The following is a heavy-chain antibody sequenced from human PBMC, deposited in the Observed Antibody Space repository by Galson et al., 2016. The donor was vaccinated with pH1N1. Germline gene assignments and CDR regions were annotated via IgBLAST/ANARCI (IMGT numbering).Heavy chain of an antibody. Sequence: SVKVSCKVSGYTLTEASIHWVRQAPGKGLKWMGGFDPENGEMTYAQKFQDRVIMTEDTSTDTVYMELSSLRSEDTAVYYCANVGLWLDYFDYWGQGTLVTVSA. CDR1: GYTLTEAS. D-gene: IGHD2-21*01. CDR3: ANVGLWLDYFDY. CDR2: FDPENGEM. V-gene: IGHV1-24*01. J-gene: IGHJ4*02.